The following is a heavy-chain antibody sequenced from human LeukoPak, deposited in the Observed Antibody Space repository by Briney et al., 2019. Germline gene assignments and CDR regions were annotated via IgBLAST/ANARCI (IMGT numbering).Heavy chain of an antibody. V-gene: IGHV3-23*01. J-gene: IGHJ4*02. CDR1: GFTFSSYA. D-gene: IGHD2-15*01. CDR2: ISGSGGSP. Sequence: GGSLRLSCAASGFTFSSYAMSWVRQAPGKGLEWVSDISGSGGSPSYADHVKGRFTISRDNSKNTLYLQMNSLRAEDTAVYYCAKFVVQYYFDYWGQGTLVSVSS. CDR3: AKFVVQYYFDY.